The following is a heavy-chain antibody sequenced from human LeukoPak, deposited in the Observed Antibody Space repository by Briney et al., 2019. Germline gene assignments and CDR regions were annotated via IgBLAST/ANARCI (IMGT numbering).Heavy chain of an antibody. CDR3: ARQPAVVRGYFDY. J-gene: IGHJ4*02. V-gene: IGHV4-39*01. Sequence: PSETLSLTCTGSGGSISSSTYYWGWMRQPPGKGLEWIGSIYYSGSTYYNPSLKGRVTISVDTSKNQFSLKLSSVTAADTAVYYCARQPAVVRGYFDYWGQGTLVTVSS. D-gene: IGHD2-2*01. CDR1: GGSISSSTYY. CDR2: IYYSGST.